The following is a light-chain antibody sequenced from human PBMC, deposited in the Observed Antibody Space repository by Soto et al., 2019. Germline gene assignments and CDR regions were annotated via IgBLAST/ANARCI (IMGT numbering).Light chain of an antibody. CDR1: QGISSY. CDR3: QQLKTYPIT. V-gene: IGKV1-9*01. J-gene: IGKJ5*01. Sequence: DIQLTQSPSFLSASVGDRVTITCRASQGISSYLAWYQQKPGKAPKLLIYAASTLQSGVPSRFSGSGSETEFTLTISSPQPEDVAPYYCQQLKTYPITFGQGTRLEIK. CDR2: AAS.